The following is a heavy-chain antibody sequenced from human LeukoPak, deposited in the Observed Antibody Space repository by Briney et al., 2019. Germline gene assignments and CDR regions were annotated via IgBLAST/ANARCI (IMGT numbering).Heavy chain of an antibody. J-gene: IGHJ4*02. Sequence: SETLSLTCTVSGGSISSSSYYWGWIRQPPGKGLEWIGSIYYSGSTYYNPSLKSRVTISVDTSKNQFSLKLSSVTAADTAVYYCSRVRDAPYYFDYWGQGTLVTVSS. CDR2: IYYSGST. CDR1: GGSISSSSYY. CDR3: SRVRDAPYYFDY. D-gene: IGHD2-21*02. V-gene: IGHV4-39*01.